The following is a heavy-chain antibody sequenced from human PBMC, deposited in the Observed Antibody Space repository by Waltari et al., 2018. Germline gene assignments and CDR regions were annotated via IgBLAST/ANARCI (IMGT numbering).Heavy chain of an antibody. CDR2: ISTSSNYI. V-gene: IGHV3-21*06. CDR1: GFPLSASG. D-gene: IGHD5-12*01. J-gene: IGHJ4*02. Sequence: EVQLVESGGGLVESGGSLQPPCAASGFPLSASGISWVRQSPGKGLAWVSFISTSSNYIYYADSVKGRFAVSRDNARNSIFLDMNSLRAEDTAVYYCARAGSGYDDPLDYWGQGTQVTVSS. CDR3: ARAGSGYDDPLDY.